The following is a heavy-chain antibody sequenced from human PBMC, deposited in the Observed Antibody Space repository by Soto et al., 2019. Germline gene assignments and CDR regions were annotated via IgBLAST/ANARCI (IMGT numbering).Heavy chain of an antibody. CDR3: ARSYDSSGYYPGSFDY. Sequence: EVQLVKTGGGLIQPGGSLRLSCAASGFNITNNYMSWVRQAPGKGLEWVSFIYSGGSIYYEDSVKCRFSISRDISKNDRFLQMNSLRAEDTAVYYCARSYDSSGYYPGSFDYWGQGTLVTVSS. CDR2: IYSGGSI. D-gene: IGHD3-22*01. V-gene: IGHV3-53*02. CDR1: GFNITNNY. J-gene: IGHJ4*02.